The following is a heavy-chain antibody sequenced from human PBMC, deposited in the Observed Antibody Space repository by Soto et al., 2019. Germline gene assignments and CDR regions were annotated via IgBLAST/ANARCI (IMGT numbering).Heavy chain of an antibody. CDR2: ISYDGSNK. CDR3: ARADCSGGSCWAYYGMDV. CDR1: GFTFSSYA. D-gene: IGHD2-15*01. V-gene: IGHV3-30-3*01. J-gene: IGHJ6*02. Sequence: PGGSLRLSCAASGFTFSSYAMHWVRQAPGKGLEWVAVISYDGSNKYYADSVKGRFTISRDNSKNTLYLQMNSLRAEDTAVYYCARADCSGGSCWAYYGMDVWGQGTTVTVSS.